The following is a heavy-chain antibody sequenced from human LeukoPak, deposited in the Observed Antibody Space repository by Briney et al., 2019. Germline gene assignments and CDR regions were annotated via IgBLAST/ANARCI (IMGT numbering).Heavy chain of an antibody. Sequence: GASVKLSRNASDYTFTVHYIHWVRQGPGQGLEWMGWINPISGGTNYAQKVQGRVTMTRDTSISTAYMDLSRLGSDDTAVYCCARVSTSGCSTTTCLVLDIWGQGTMLTVSS. V-gene: IGHV1-2*02. CDR1: DYTFTVHY. D-gene: IGHD2-2*01. CDR2: INPISGGT. CDR3: ARVSTSGCSTTTCLVLDI. J-gene: IGHJ3*02.